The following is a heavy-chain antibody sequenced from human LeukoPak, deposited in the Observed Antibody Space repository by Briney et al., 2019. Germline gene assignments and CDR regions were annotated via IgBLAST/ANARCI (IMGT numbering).Heavy chain of an antibody. CDR2: VEYDGGDK. CDR3: ATKRGNSGYLES. Sequence: PGGSLRLSCVVSRLTFRNYGMHWVRQAPGKELEWVAFVEYDGGDKYYTDSVKGRFTISRDNSRNTLYLQMNSLTTEDTAVYYCATKRGNSGYLESWGQGTLVTVSS. V-gene: IGHV3-30*02. CDR1: RLTFRNYG. J-gene: IGHJ4*02. D-gene: IGHD2/OR15-2a*01.